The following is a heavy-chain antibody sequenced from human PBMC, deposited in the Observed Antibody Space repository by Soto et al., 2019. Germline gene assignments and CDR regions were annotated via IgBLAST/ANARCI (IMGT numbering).Heavy chain of an antibody. Sequence: GASVKVSCKASGYTFTSYAMHWVRRAPGQRLEWMGWINAGNGNTKYSQKFQGRVTITRDTSASTAYMELSSLRSEDTAVYYCASGTTAGDYAYYYYYGMDVWGQGTTVTVSS. J-gene: IGHJ6*02. D-gene: IGHD4-17*01. V-gene: IGHV1-3*01. CDR3: ASGTTAGDYAYYYYYGMDV. CDR1: GYTFTSYA. CDR2: INAGNGNT.